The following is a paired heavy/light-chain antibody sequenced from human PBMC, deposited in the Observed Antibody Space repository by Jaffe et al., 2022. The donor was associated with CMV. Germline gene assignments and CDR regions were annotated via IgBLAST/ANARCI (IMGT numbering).Light chain of an antibody. V-gene: IGKV3-11*01. CDR1: QSFEDY. J-gene: IGKJ5*01. Sequence: EIVLTQSPATLSLSPGERATLSCRASQSFEDYLGWYQQRPGQAPRLLIYDASKRVTGTPARFSGSGSGTDFTLTISSLEPGDSGVYYCQQRSDRPLTFGQGTRLEIK. CDR2: DAS. CDR3: QQRSDRPLT.
Heavy chain of an antibody. V-gene: IGHV3-7*01. Sequence: VQLVESGGGLVQPGGSLRLSCTVSGFTFSRFWMSWVRQSPGKGLEWVANINEDGNEKYYVDSVRGRFTISRDNAKNSLYLQMNSLRAEDTAVYYCAGETYYYDYWGQGTLVTVSS. CDR1: GFTFSRFW. CDR2: INEDGNEK. CDR3: AGETYYYDY. D-gene: IGHD2-21*01. J-gene: IGHJ4*02.